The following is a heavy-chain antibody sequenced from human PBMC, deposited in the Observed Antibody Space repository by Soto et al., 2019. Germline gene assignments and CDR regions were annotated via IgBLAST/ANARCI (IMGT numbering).Heavy chain of an antibody. CDR1: GGSISSGDYY. CDR3: ARDSGVGYCSGGSCRPFDY. Sequence: QVQLQESGPGLVKPSQTLSLTCTVSGGSISSGDYYWSWIRQPPGKGLEWIGYIYYSGRTYYNPSLKSRVTISVDTAKNQFSLKLSSVTAADTAVYYCARDSGVGYCSGGSCRPFDYWGQGTLVTVSS. CDR2: IYYSGRT. J-gene: IGHJ4*02. V-gene: IGHV4-30-4*01. D-gene: IGHD2-15*01.